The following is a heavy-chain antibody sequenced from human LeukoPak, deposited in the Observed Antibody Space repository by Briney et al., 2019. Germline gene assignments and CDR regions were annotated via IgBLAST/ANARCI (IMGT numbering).Heavy chain of an antibody. Sequence: GASVKVSCKASRYTFTSYGISWVRQAPGQGLDCMGWISAYNGNINYAQKLQGRVTITTDPSTSTAYMELRSLRSDDTAAYSCVLGGAYSPFDYWGQGTLVSVSS. CDR2: ISAYNGNI. D-gene: IGHD2-21*01. J-gene: IGHJ4*02. CDR3: VLGGAYSPFDY. CDR1: RYTFTSYG. V-gene: IGHV1-18*01.